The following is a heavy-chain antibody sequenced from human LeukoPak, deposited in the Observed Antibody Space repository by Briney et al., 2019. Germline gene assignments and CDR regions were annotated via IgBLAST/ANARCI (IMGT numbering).Heavy chain of an antibody. V-gene: IGHV4-59*01. Sequence: SETLTLTCTVSGGSISSYYWSWIRQPPGKGLEWIGYIYYSGSTNYNPSLKSRVTISVDTSKTQFSLKLSSVTAADTAVYYCARSSYYFGADAFDIWGQGTMVTVSS. D-gene: IGHD3-10*01. CDR1: GGSISSYY. CDR3: ARSSYYFGADAFDI. J-gene: IGHJ3*02. CDR2: IYYSGST.